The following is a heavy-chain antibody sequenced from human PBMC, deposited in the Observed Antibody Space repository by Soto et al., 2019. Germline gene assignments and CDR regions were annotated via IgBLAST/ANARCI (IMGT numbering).Heavy chain of an antibody. Sequence: QVQLQESGPGLVKPSETLSLTCSVSGGSVSSGGYYWSWIRQPPGKGLEWIGCIYYSGSTDYNPSLKSRVTMSLDKSKNQFSLKLNSVTAADTAVYFCARAGSYRYFDYWGQGTLVIVSS. D-gene: IGHD3-10*01. CDR1: GGSVSSGGYY. V-gene: IGHV4-61*08. J-gene: IGHJ4*02. CDR2: IYYSGST. CDR3: ARAGSYRYFDY.